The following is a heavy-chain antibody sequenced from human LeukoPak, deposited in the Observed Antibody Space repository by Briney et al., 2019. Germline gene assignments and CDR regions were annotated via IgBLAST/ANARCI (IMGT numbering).Heavy chain of an antibody. D-gene: IGHD6-13*01. CDR2: INPSSGGT. J-gene: IGHJ4*02. Sequence: ASVKVSCKASGYTFNDFHLHWVRQAPGQGLEWMGWINPSSGGTNYAQNFQGRVTMTRDTSISTAYMELSRLRSADTAVYYCAGEGIAAAAFDYWGQGTLVTVFS. CDR1: GYTFNDFH. V-gene: IGHV1-2*02. CDR3: AGEGIAAAAFDY.